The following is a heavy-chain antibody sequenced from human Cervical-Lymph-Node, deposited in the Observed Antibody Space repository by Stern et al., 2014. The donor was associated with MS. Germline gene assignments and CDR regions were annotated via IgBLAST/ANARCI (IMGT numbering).Heavy chain of an antibody. CDR3: AHRMITSGGVIDAFDY. Sequence: QVTLRESGPTVVKATQTLTLTCTFSGFSLSTSGVGVGWIRQPPGKALEWLAVIYWNDDKRHRPSLKSRLTISKDTSKNQVVLTMTDMDPVDTGTYYCAHRMITSGGVIDAFDYWGQGTLVTVSS. CDR1: GFSLSTSGVG. V-gene: IGHV2-5*01. CDR2: IYWNDDK. D-gene: IGHD3-16*02. J-gene: IGHJ4*02.